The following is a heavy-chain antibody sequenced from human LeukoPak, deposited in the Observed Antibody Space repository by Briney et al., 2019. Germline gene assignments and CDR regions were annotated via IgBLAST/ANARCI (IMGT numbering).Heavy chain of an antibody. V-gene: IGHV1-69*04. J-gene: IGHJ3*02. CDR3: AADGVQLEASHDAFDI. CDR2: IIPILGIA. D-gene: IGHD1-1*01. Sequence: SVKVSCKASGGTFSSYAISWVRQAPGQGLEWMGRIIPILGIANYAQKFQGRVTITADKSTSTAYMELSSLRSEDTAVYYCAADGVQLEASHDAFDIWGQGTMVTVSS. CDR1: GGTFSSYA.